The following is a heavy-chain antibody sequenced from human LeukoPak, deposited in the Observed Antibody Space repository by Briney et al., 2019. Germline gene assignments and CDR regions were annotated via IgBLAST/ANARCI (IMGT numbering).Heavy chain of an antibody. CDR2: INHSGST. CDR3: ARGQGHYYGSGSYYKSWFDP. V-gene: IGHV4-34*01. D-gene: IGHD3-10*01. J-gene: IGHJ5*02. CDR1: GGSFSGYY. Sequence: PSETLSLTCAVYGGSFSGYYWSWIRQPPGKGLEWIGEINHSGSTNYIPSLKSRVTISVDTSKNQFSLKLSSVTAADTAVYYCARGQGHYYGSGSYYKSWFDPWGQGTLVTVSS.